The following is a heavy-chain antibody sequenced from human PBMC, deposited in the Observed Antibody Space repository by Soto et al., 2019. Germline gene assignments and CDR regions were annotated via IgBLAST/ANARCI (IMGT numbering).Heavy chain of an antibody. CDR2: IVPMFGTS. Sequence: QERLVQSGAEVRKPGSSVKVSCKVTGGTSTRYAINWVRQAPGQGLEWMGGIVPMFGTSKYAQKFQGRVTITAHTSTIIAYMELRRLRSEDTAFYSCNRCSEYDFWSGYLWGQGTLVSVSS. CDR3: NRCSEYDFWSGYL. CDR1: GGTSTRYA. V-gene: IGHV1-69*06. J-gene: IGHJ4*02. D-gene: IGHD3-3*01.